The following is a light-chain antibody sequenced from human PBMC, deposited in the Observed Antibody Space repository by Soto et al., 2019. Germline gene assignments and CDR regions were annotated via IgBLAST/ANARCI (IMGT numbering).Light chain of an antibody. CDR2: EVS. CDR3: SSYTSSSTRV. V-gene: IGLV2-14*03. J-gene: IGLJ1*01. CDR1: SSDVGAYDF. Sequence: ALTQAASVSGSPGQSITISCTGTSSDVGAYDFVSWYQQHPDKAPKLMIYEVSNRPSGVSNRFSGSKSVNTATLTISGLQAEDEADYYCSSYTSSSTRVFGTGTKVTVL.